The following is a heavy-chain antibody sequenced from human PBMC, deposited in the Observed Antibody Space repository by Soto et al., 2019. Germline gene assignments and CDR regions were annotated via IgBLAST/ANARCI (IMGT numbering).Heavy chain of an antibody. CDR3: ARDHWRGGYSGYDDAFDI. D-gene: IGHD5-12*01. CDR1: GDSVSSNSAA. J-gene: IGHJ3*02. V-gene: IGHV6-1*01. CDR2: TYYRSKWNN. Sequence: SQTLSLTCAISGDSVSSNSAAWNWIRQSPSRGLEWLGRTYYRSKWNNDYAVSVKSRITINPDTSKNQFSLQLNSVTPEDTDVNYCARDHWRGGYSGYDDAFDIWGQGTMVTVSS.